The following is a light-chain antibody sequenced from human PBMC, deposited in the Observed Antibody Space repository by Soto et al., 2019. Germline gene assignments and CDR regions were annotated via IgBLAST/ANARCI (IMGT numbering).Light chain of an antibody. J-gene: IGKJ4*01. V-gene: IGKV3-15*01. CDR1: QTVYNN. Sequence: EIVMTQSPATLSVSPGEGATLSCTASQTVYNNLAWYQQRPGQPPRLLIYDASTRATGISARLSGSAYGTEFTLTISSLQSEDFAVYFCQQCSNCPLNFGGGTKVEIK. CDR3: QQCSNCPLN. CDR2: DAS.